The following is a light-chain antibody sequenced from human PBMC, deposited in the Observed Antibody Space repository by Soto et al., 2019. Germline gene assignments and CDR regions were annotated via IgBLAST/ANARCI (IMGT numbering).Light chain of an antibody. J-gene: IGKJ1*01. Sequence: DIPMTQSPSSLSASVGDSVTITCRASQSVNTYLHWYQQKAGQAPKLLIYAASNLQSGVPSRFSGRGAGTDFTLTVESLQPEDVASYYWQHGYSNPLTFGQGTKVDIK. CDR3: QHGYSNPLT. CDR1: QSVNTY. V-gene: IGKV1-39*01. CDR2: AAS.